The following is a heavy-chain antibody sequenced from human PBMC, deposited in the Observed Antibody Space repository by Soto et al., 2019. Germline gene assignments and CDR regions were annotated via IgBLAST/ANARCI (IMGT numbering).Heavy chain of an antibody. CDR3: AIDPGIAVADSDPYYYGMDV. CDR1: GYSFTNYY. D-gene: IGHD6-19*01. J-gene: IGHJ6*02. Sequence: ASVKGSCKASGYSFTNYYMHWVRQAPGQGLEWMGLINPIGGTTTYAHNFQGRVTMTRDTSTNTIYMELSSLTSEDTAVYYCAIDPGIAVADSDPYYYGMDVWGLGTTVTVSS. CDR2: INPIGGTT. V-gene: IGHV1-46*01.